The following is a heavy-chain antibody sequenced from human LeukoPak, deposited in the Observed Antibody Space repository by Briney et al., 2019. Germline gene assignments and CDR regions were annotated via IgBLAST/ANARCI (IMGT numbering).Heavy chain of an antibody. CDR1: GFTFSSYA. CDR2: ISGSGGST. D-gene: IGHD6-19*01. CDR3: AKDHLAVARPLDY. V-gene: IGHV3-23*01. Sequence: GGSLRLSCAASGFTFSSYAMSWVRQAPGKGLEWVSAISGSGGSTYYADSVKGRFTISRDNSKNTLYLQMSGLRAEDTAVYYCAKDHLAVARPLDYWGQGTLVTVSS. J-gene: IGHJ4*02.